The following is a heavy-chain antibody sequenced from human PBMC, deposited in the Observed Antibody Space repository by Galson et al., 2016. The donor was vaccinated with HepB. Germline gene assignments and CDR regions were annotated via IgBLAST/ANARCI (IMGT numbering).Heavy chain of an antibody. CDR3: VRSEVEPLWYFAL. CDR2: ARDKAHKQTT. J-gene: IGHJ2*01. V-gene: IGHV3-72*01. Sequence: SLRLSCAASGFTFGDHYMDWVRQAPGKGLEWIGCARDKAHKQTTEYAASVKGRFTISRDASESSLYLQMNSLKTDDTAVYYCVRSEVEPLWYFALWGRGTLVTVSS. CDR1: GFTFGDHY. D-gene: IGHD1-14*01.